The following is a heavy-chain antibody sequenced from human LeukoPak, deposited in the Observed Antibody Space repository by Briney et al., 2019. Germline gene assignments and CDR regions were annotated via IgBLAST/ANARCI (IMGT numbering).Heavy chain of an antibody. V-gene: IGHV3-23*01. J-gene: IGHJ4*02. CDR2: ISGSGGST. CDR1: YA. Sequence: YAXSWVRQAPGKGLEWVSAISGSGGSTYYADSVKGRFTISRDNSKNTLYLQMNSLRAEDTAVYYCAKSPATLLLIDYWGQGTLVTVSS. CDR3: AKSPATLLLIDY. D-gene: IGHD1-26*01.